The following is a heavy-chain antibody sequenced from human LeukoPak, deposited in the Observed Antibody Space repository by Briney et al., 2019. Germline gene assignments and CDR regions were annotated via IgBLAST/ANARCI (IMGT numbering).Heavy chain of an antibody. J-gene: IGHJ4*02. Sequence: RASVKVSCKASGYTFTSYGISWVRQAPGQGLEWMGWIITDSGNTNYAQQFQGRVTLTTDTSTSTVYMDLRSLRSDDTAVYYCARGRGRTMIRGVNDYWGQGTLVTVSS. CDR2: IITDSGNT. CDR1: GYTFTSYG. V-gene: IGHV1-18*01. CDR3: ARGRGRTMIRGVNDY. D-gene: IGHD3-10*01.